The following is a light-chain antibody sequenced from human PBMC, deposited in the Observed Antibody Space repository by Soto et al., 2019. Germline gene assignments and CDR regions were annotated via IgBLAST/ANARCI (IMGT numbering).Light chain of an antibody. CDR3: LQHNNYPPT. CDR1: QDIRID. Sequence: DIQMTQSPSSLSASAGDRVTITCRASQDIRIDLGWFQQKPGKAPKRLIYAASSLQSGVPSRFSGSGSGTEFTLTISSLQPEDFATYYCLQHNNYPPTFGQGTKVEI. J-gene: IGKJ1*01. V-gene: IGKV1-17*01. CDR2: AAS.